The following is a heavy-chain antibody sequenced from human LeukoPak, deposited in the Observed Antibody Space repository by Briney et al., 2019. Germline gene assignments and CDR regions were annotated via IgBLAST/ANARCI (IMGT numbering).Heavy chain of an antibody. Sequence: GGSLRLSCAASGFTFNTYGMHWVRQAPGKGLEWVAVISYDGSNKYYADSVKGRFTISRDNSKNTLYLQMNSLRAEDTAVYYCVKSRLRSLITFGGVERWFDPWGQGTLVTVSS. CDR3: VKSRLRSLITFGGVERWFDP. V-gene: IGHV3-30*18. J-gene: IGHJ5*02. D-gene: IGHD3-16*01. CDR1: GFTFNTYG. CDR2: ISYDGSNK.